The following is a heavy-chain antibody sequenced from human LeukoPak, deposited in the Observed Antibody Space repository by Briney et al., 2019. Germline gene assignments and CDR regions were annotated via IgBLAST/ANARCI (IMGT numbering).Heavy chain of an antibody. D-gene: IGHD1-26*01. J-gene: IGHJ4*02. CDR3: AKCFWSGSYWEGYYFDY. CDR1: GFTFSSYA. CDR2: ISGSGGST. V-gene: IGHV3-23*01. Sequence: PGGSLRLSCAASGFTFSSYAMSWVRQAPGKGLEWVSAISGSGGSTYYADSVKGRFTISRDNSKNTLYLQMNSLRAGDTAVYYCAKCFWSGSYWEGYYFDYWGQGTLVTVSS.